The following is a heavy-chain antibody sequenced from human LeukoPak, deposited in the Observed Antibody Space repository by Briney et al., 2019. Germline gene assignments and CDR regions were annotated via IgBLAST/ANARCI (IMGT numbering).Heavy chain of an antibody. CDR1: GGSISSYY. CDR3: ARPHVLQYYYYGMDV. J-gene: IGHJ6*02. D-gene: IGHD6-6*01. CDR2: IYYSGST. V-gene: IGHV4-39*01. Sequence: SETLSLTCSVSGGSISSYYWGWIRQPPGKGLEWIGSIYYSGSTYYNPSLKSRVTISVDTSKNQFSLKLSSVTAADTAVYYCARPHVLQYYYYGMDVWGQGTTVTVSS.